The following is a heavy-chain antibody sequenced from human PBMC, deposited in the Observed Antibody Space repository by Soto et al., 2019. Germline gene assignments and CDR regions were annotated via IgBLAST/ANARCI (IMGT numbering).Heavy chain of an antibody. J-gene: IGHJ6*02. CDR3: TRLREKWFGPNYYYYYGMDV. CDR2: IRSKANSYAT. V-gene: IGHV3-73*02. Sequence: EVQLVESGGGLVQPGGSLKLSCAASGFTFSGSAMHWVRQASGKGLEWVGRIRSKANSYATAYAASVKGRFTISRDDSKNTEYLQMNSLKTEDTAVYYCTRLREKWFGPNYYYYYGMDVWGQGTTVTVSS. CDR1: GFTFSGSA. D-gene: IGHD3-10*01.